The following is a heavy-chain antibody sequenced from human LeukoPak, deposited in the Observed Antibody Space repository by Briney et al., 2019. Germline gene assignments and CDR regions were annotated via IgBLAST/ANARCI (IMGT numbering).Heavy chain of an antibody. CDR1: GGTFSSYA. CDR3: AVPGIAAAGTQLDYYYYMDV. Sequence: SVEVSCKASGGTFSSYAISWVRQAPGQGLEWMGGIIPIFGTANYAQKFQGRVTITADESTSTAYMELSSLRSEDTAVYYCAVPGIAAAGTQLDYYYYMDVWGKGTTVTVSS. D-gene: IGHD6-13*01. J-gene: IGHJ6*03. V-gene: IGHV1-69*13. CDR2: IIPIFGTA.